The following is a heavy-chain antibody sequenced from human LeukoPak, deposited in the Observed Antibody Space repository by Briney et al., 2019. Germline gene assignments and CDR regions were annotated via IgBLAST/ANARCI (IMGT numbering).Heavy chain of an antibody. V-gene: IGHV1-18*01. CDR3: ARDGGEWCYGTSCSADY. J-gene: IGHJ4*02. Sequence: GASVKVSCKASGYTFTSYGISWVRQAPGQGLEWMGWISAYNGNTNYAQKLQGRVTMTTDTSTSTAYMELRSLRSDDTAVYYCARDGGEWCYGTSCSADYWGQGTLVTVSS. D-gene: IGHD2-2*01. CDR1: GYTFTSYG. CDR2: ISAYNGNT.